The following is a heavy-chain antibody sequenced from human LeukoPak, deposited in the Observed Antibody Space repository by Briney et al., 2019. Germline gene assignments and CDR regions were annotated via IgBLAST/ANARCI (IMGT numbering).Heavy chain of an antibody. V-gene: IGHV3-30*02. CDR3: ARVDYGGAFDI. D-gene: IGHD4-23*01. Sequence: GGSLRLSCAASGFTFSDYSMHWVRQAPGKGLNWVAFIRYDGNNKYYADSVKGRFTISRDNSKNTLYLQMNSLRAEDTAVYYCARVDYGGAFDIWGQGTMVTVSS. CDR2: IRYDGNNK. CDR1: GFTFSDYS. J-gene: IGHJ3*02.